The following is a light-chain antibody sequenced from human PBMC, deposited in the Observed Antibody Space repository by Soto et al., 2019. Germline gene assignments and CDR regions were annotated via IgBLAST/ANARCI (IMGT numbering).Light chain of an antibody. V-gene: IGKV1-39*01. CDR3: QQSDR. Sequence: DIQMTQSPSSLSASVGDRVTITCRASQSISSYLNWYQQKPGKAPKLLIYAASSLQSGVPSRFSGSGSGTDFTLTISSLQREDFATYYCQQSDRFGQGTKVDIK. J-gene: IGKJ1*01. CDR2: AAS. CDR1: QSISSY.